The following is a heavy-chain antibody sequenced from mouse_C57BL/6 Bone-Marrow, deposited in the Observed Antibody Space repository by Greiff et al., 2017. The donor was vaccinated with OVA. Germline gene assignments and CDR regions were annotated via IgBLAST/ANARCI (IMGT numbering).Heavy chain of an antibody. CDR3: ARGGDYDTVAY. CDR2: ISDGGSYT. D-gene: IGHD2-4*01. CDR1: GFTFSSYA. V-gene: IGHV5-4*03. Sequence: DVMLVESGGGLVKPGGSLKLSCAASGFTFSSYAMSWVRQTPEKRLEWVATISDGGSYTYYPDNVKGRFTISRDNAKNNLYLQMSHLKSEDTAMYYCARGGDYDTVAYWGQGTLVTVSA. J-gene: IGHJ3*01.